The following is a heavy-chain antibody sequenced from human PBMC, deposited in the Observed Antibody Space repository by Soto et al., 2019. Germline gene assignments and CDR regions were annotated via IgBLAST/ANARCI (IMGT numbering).Heavy chain of an antibody. V-gene: IGHV3-23*01. D-gene: IGHD3-10*01. J-gene: IGHJ6*03. CDR2: ISGGSDSI. CDR3: AKVLIGGPGSSRYMDV. Sequence: PGGSLRLSCAASGFTFSNYAMSWVRQAPGKGLEWVSAISGGSDSIYYADSVKGRFTISRDNSKNTLYLQMSSLRAEDTAVYYCAKVLIGGPGSSRYMDVWGKGTTVTVSS. CDR1: GFTFSNYA.